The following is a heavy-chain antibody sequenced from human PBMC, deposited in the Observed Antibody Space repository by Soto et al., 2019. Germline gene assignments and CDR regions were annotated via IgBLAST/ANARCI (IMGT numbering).Heavy chain of an antibody. J-gene: IGHJ4*02. V-gene: IGHV3-11*01. CDR1: GFIFSDYY. CDR3: ARDRGYYDSSGYFDY. Sequence: PGWSLRLSCAASGFIFSDYYMSWIRQAPGKGLEWISYISSSDNIIYYADSVKGRFTISRDNAKNSLYLQMNSLRAEDTAVYYCARDRGYYDSSGYFDYWGQGTLVTVSS. CDR2: ISSSDNII. D-gene: IGHD3-22*01.